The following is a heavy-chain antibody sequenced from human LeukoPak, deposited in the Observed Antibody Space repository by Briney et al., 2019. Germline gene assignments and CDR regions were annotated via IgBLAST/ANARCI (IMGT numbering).Heavy chain of an antibody. CDR2: IKEDGSEK. Sequence: GGSLRLSCAASGFTFSSYWMTWVRQAPGKGLEWVANIKEDGSEKNYVDSVKGRFTISRDNAKNSLYLQMNSLRAEDTASYYCARVRYSDYWGQGTLVTVSS. CDR3: ARVRYSDY. CDR1: GFTFSSYW. D-gene: IGHD3-9*01. V-gene: IGHV3-7*01. J-gene: IGHJ4*02.